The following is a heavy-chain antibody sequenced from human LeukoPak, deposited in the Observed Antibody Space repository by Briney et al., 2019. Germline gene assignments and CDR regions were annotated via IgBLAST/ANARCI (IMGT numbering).Heavy chain of an antibody. Sequence: SVKVSCKASGGTFSSYAISWVRQAPGQGLEWMGGIIPIFGTANYAQKFQGRVTITTDESTSTAYMELSSLRSEDTAVYYCARSRHYYDSSGSWGQGTLVTVSS. V-gene: IGHV1-69*05. CDR3: ARSRHYYDSSGS. CDR1: GGTFSSYA. CDR2: IIPIFGTA. D-gene: IGHD3-22*01. J-gene: IGHJ5*02.